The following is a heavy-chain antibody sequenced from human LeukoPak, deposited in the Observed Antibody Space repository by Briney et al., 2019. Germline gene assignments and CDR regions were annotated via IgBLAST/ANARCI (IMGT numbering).Heavy chain of an antibody. J-gene: IGHJ4*02. CDR1: GFTFSSYW. CDR2: IKQDGSEK. Sequence: GGSLRLSCAASGFTFSSYWTSWVRQAPGKGLEWVANIKQDGSEKYYVDSVKGRFTISRDNAKNSLYLQMNSLRAEDTAVYYCARGDFWSGYANDYWGQGTLVTVSS. CDR3: ARGDFWSGYANDY. V-gene: IGHV3-7*01. D-gene: IGHD3-3*01.